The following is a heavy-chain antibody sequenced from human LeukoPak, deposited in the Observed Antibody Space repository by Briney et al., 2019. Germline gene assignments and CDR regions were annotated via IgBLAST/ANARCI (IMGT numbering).Heavy chain of an antibody. CDR2: IYPGDADT. Sequence: GESLKISFKGSGYNFGNSWIAWVRQMPGKGLEWMGIIYPGDADTKDLPSFQGHVTIPTDKSISTAYLQWSRLKASDSAIYYCARKEYMDVWGEGTTVTVS. CDR1: GYNFGNSW. J-gene: IGHJ6*03. CDR3: ARKEYMDV. V-gene: IGHV5-51*01.